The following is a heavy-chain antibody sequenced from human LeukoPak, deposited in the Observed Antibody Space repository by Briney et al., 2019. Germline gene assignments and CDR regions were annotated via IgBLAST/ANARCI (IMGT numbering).Heavy chain of an antibody. CDR3: AKWSSTLKAFDF. J-gene: IGHJ4*02. D-gene: IGHD2-8*01. Sequence: SETLSLTCSVSGDSINNYYWNWIRQPPGKELEWIAYTHYTGNTKSNPSLKSRVTTSVDTSKSQFSLKLSSVTAADTAVYYCAKWSSTLKAFDFWGQGILVIVAS. V-gene: IGHV4-59*08. CDR2: THYTGNT. CDR1: GDSINNYY.